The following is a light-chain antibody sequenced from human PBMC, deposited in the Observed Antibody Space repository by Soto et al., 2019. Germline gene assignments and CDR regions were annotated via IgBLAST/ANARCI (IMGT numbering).Light chain of an antibody. V-gene: IGLV2-14*01. CDR1: SSDVGSYNF. Sequence: QSVLTQPASVSGSPGQSITISCTGTSSDVGSYNFVSWYQQHPGKAPKFMIYDVSNRPSGVSNRFSGSKSGNTASLTISGLQAEDEAGYYCSSYTNSSSLVVFGGGTKLTVL. CDR3: SSYTNSSSLVV. J-gene: IGLJ2*01. CDR2: DVS.